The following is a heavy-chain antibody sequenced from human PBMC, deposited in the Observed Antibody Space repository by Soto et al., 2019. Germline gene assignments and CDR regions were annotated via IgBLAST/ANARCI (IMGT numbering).Heavy chain of an antibody. D-gene: IGHD3-3*01. CDR2: INAGNGNT. CDR3: ARPSITIFGVVIRDFDY. J-gene: IGHJ4*02. CDR1: GYTFTSYA. Sequence: ASVKVSCKASGYTFTSYAMHWVRQAPGQRLEWMGWINAGNGNTKYSQKFQGRVTITRDTSASTAYMELSSLRSEDTAVYYCARPSITIFGVVIRDFDYWGQGTLVTVSS. V-gene: IGHV1-3*01.